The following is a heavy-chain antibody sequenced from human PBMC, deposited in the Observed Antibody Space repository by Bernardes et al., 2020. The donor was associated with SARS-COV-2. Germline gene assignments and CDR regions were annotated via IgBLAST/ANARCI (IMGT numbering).Heavy chain of an antibody. CDR2: FDPEDGET. V-gene: IGHV1-24*01. D-gene: IGHD2-2*01. CDR3: ATGFPVRGVPAAFYYYYGMDV. CDR1: GYTLTELS. J-gene: IGHJ6*02. Sequence: SVKVSRKVSGYTLTELSMHWVRQAPGKGLEWMGGFDPEDGETIYAQKFQGRVTMTEDTSTDTAYMELSSLRSEDTAVYYCATGFPVRGVPAAFYYYYGMDVWGQGTTVTVSS.